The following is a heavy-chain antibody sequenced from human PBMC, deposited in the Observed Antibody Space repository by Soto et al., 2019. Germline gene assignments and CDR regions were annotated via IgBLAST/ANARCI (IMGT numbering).Heavy chain of an antibody. Sequence: QVQLQESGPGLVKPSETLSLTCTVSGGSISSYYWSWIRQPPGKGLEWIGYIYYSGSTNYNPSLKSRVTISVDTSKNQFSLKLSSVTAADTAVYYCAAFYYDYIWGSNAFDIWGQGTMVTVSS. CDR1: GGSISSYY. J-gene: IGHJ3*02. CDR2: IYYSGST. V-gene: IGHV4-59*01. CDR3: AAFYYDYIWGSNAFDI. D-gene: IGHD3-16*01.